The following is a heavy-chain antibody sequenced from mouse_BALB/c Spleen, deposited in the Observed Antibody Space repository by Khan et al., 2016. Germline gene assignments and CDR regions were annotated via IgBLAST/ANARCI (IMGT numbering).Heavy chain of an antibody. CDR2: IWRGGST. D-gene: IGHD2-1*01. V-gene: IGHV2-5*01. J-gene: IGHJ4*01. Sequence: QVQLQQSGPGLVQPSQSLSITCTVSGFSLTSYGVHWVRQSPGKGLEWLGVIWRGGSTDYNAAFMSRLSITKDNSKSQVFFKMNSLQADDTAIYYCAKKEGNYPYYAMDYWGQGTSVTVSS. CDR3: AKKEGNYPYYAMDY. CDR1: GFSLTSYG.